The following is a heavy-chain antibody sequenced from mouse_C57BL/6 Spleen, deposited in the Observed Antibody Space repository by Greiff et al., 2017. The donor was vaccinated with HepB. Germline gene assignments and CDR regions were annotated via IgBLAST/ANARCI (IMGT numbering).Heavy chain of an antibody. Sequence: EVHLVESGGGLVKPGGSLKLSCAASGFTFSDYGMHWVRQAPEKGLEWVAYISSGSSTIYYADTVKGRFTISRDTAKNTLFLQMTSLRSEDTAMYYCARPPHYYGSSLGFAYWGQGTLVTVSA. CDR2: ISSGSSTI. V-gene: IGHV5-17*01. J-gene: IGHJ3*01. D-gene: IGHD1-1*01. CDR3: ARPPHYYGSSLGFAY. CDR1: GFTFSDYG.